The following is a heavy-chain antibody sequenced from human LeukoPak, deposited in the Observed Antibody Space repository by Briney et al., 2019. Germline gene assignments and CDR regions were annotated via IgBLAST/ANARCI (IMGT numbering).Heavy chain of an antibody. CDR1: GGTFSSYA. Sequence: ASVKVSCKASGGTFSSYAISWVRQAPGQGLEWMGGIIPILGTANYAQKFQGRVTITADESTSTAYMELSSLRSEDTAVYYCARDGVAAAGNFDYWGQGTLVTVSP. D-gene: IGHD6-13*01. CDR2: IIPILGTA. V-gene: IGHV1-69*01. J-gene: IGHJ4*02. CDR3: ARDGVAAAGNFDY.